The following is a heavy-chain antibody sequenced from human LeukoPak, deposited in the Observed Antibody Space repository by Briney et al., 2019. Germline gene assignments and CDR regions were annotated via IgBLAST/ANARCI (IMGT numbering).Heavy chain of an antibody. D-gene: IGHD6-13*01. CDR2: IYPGDSDT. V-gene: IGHV5-51*01. CDR1: GYTFTSYA. CDR3: ARGDGGSSWLGH. Sequence: TVSCKASGYTFTSYAMHWVRQMPGKGLEWMGIIYPGDSDTRYSPSFQGQVTISADKSISTAYLQWSSLKASDTAMYYCARGDGGSSWLGHWGQEPWSPSPQ. J-gene: IGHJ4*01.